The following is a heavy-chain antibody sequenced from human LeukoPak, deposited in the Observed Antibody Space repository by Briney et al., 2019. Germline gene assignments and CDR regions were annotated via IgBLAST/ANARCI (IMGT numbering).Heavy chain of an antibody. CDR1: GFTYSSYA. CDR3: AKDRRLREQFFDY. Sequence: GGSLGLSWASSGFTYSSYAMSLVREAPGKGLGVVSVIRVSGGSTYYADSLKGRLTISRDNSKNTLYLQMNSLRAEDTAVYYCAKDRRLREQFFDYWGQGTLVTVSS. CDR2: IRVSGGST. V-gene: IGHV3-23*01. J-gene: IGHJ4*02. D-gene: IGHD1-1*01.